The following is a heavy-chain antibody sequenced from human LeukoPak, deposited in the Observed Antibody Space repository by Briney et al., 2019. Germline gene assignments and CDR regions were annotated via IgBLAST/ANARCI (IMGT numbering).Heavy chain of an antibody. J-gene: IGHJ5*02. V-gene: IGHV4-39*01. CDR1: GGSISSGSYY. D-gene: IGHD5-12*01. CDR2: MYYSGSS. CDR3: ARQYSGYLRNWFDP. Sequence: SETLSLTCNVSGGSISSGSYYWGWIRQPPGKGLEWIGSMYYSGSSYYNPSLKSRVTISVDTSKNQFSLKLSSVTAADTAVYYCARQYSGYLRNWFDPWGQGTLVTVSS.